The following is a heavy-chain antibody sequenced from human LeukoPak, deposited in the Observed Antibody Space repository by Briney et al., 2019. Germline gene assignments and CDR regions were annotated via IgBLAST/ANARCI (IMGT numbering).Heavy chain of an antibody. Sequence: SETLSLTCTVSGGSISGYYWSWIRQPAGKGLEWIGRIYTSGSTNYNPSLKSRVTMSVDTSKNQFALKLSSVTAADTAVYYCARSLRSITIFGVVTSFDYWGQGTLVTVSS. V-gene: IGHV4-4*07. CDR1: GGSISGYY. J-gene: IGHJ4*02. CDR2: IYTSGST. D-gene: IGHD3-3*01. CDR3: ARSLRSITIFGVVTSFDY.